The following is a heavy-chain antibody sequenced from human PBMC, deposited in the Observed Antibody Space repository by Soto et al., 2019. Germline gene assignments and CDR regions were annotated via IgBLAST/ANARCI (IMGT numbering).Heavy chain of an antibody. V-gene: IGHV3-9*01. J-gene: IGHJ6*03. CDR2: ISWNSGSI. D-gene: IGHD3-10*01. Sequence: EVQLVESGGGLVQPGRSLRLSCAASGFTFDDYAMHWVRQAPGKGLEWVSGISWNSGSIGYADSVKGRFTISRDNAKNSLYMQMNSLRAEDTALYYCAKDKSSGGSGSYYYYMDVWGKGTTVTVSS. CDR3: AKDKSSGGSGSYYYYMDV. CDR1: GFTFDDYA.